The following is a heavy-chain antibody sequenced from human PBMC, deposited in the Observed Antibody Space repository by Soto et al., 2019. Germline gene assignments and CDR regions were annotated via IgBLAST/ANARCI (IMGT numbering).Heavy chain of an antibody. CDR3: ARPWGPSHYYYYYGMDV. D-gene: IGHD7-27*01. J-gene: IGHJ6*02. CDR1: GFTFSAYS. V-gene: IGHV3-30-3*01. Sequence: QEQLVESGGGVVQPGTSLRLSCVASGFTFSAYSLHWVRQAPGKGLEWVAVISYDGSNGYYVDSVKGRLTISRDNSKNTLYLQMNSLITEDTAVYYCARPWGPSHYYYYYGMDVWGQGTTVTVSS. CDR2: ISYDGSNG.